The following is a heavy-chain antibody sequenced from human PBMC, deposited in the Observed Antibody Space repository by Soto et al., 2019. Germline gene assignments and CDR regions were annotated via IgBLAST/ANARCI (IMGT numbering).Heavy chain of an antibody. Sequence: QVQLVQSGAEVKKPGASVKVSCKASGYTFTSYYMHWVRQAPGQGLEWMGIINPSGGSTSYAQKFQGRVTMTRDTSTSTVYMELSSLRSEDTAVYYCARVSGSYNTEEYYFDYWGQGTLVTVSS. CDR2: INPSGGST. V-gene: IGHV1-46*03. CDR3: ARVSGSYNTEEYYFDY. D-gene: IGHD1-26*01. J-gene: IGHJ4*02. CDR1: GYTFTSYY.